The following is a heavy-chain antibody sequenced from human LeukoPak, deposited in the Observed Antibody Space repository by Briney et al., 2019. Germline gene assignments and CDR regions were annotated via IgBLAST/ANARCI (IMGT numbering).Heavy chain of an antibody. V-gene: IGHV3-49*03. Sequence: PGGSLRLSCTGSGFTFGDYSMSWFRQAPGKGLKWVGFIRRKGYGGTTEYAASVKGRFTISRDDSKSTAYLQMNSLKTEDTAVYYCTRDHDFWSGPLDVWGTGITVTVSS. CDR1: GFTFGDYS. J-gene: IGHJ6*04. CDR3: TRDHDFWSGPLDV. CDR2: IRRKGYGGTT. D-gene: IGHD3-3*01.